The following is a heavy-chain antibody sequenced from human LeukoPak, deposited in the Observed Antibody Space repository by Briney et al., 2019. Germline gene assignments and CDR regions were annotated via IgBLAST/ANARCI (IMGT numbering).Heavy chain of an antibody. Sequence: ASVKVSCKASGGTFSSYAISWVRQAPGQGLEWMGGIIPIFGTATYAQKFQGRVTITADESTSTAYMELSSLRSEDTAVYYCASPEGYSNYYYYGMDVWGQGTTVTVSS. D-gene: IGHD4-11*01. J-gene: IGHJ6*02. CDR3: ASPEGYSNYYYYGMDV. CDR1: GGTFSSYA. CDR2: IIPIFGTA. V-gene: IGHV1-69*13.